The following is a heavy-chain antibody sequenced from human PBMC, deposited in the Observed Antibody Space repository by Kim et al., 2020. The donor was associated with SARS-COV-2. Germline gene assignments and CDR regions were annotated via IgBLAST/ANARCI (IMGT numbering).Heavy chain of an antibody. CDR1: GGSFSIYH. CDR2: IHASGST. V-gene: IGHV4-4*07. CDR3: ARQVAGTDRRFDY. Sequence: SETLSLICTVSGGSFSIYHWSWIRQPAGKGLEWIARIHASGSTNYNPSLKSRVTMSVDTSENQMSLRLSSVTAADTAMYYCARQVAGTDRRFDYWGQGILVTVSS. J-gene: IGHJ4*02. D-gene: IGHD6-19*01.